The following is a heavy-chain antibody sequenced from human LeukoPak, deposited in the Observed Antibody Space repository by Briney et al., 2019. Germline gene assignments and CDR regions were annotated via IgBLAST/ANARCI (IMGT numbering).Heavy chain of an antibody. V-gene: IGHV4-4*07. CDR2: IYTSGST. CDR1: GGSLSVYY. J-gene: IGHJ6*03. Sequence: SEALSLTCTVSGGSLSVYYWSWIRQPAGKGLEWIGRIYTSGSTNYNPSLKSRVTISVDESKNQFSLKLISVTAADTAVYYCARQDNYDYYMDIWNKGTTVTVSS. CDR3: ARQDNYDYYMDI.